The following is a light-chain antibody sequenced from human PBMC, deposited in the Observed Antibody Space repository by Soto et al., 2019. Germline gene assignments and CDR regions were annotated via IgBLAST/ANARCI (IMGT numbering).Light chain of an antibody. J-gene: IGLJ1*01. CDR3: LAWDDSLNGNL. V-gene: IGLV1-44*01. CDR2: TNY. Sequence: QSVLAQPPSASGTPGQRVTISCSGSSSNIESNTVYWYQQLPGMAPRLLIHTNYRRPSGVPDRFSGSKSGTSASLAISGLQSEDEADYYCLAWDDSLNGNLFGTGTKVTVL. CDR1: SSNIESNT.